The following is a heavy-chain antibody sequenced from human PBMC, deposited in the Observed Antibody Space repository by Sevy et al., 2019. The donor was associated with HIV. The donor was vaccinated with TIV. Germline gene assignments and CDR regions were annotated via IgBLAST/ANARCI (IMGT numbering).Heavy chain of an antibody. J-gene: IGHJ4*02. CDR3: ARGGLWFGELLWDY. CDR2: IYHSGST. Sequence: SETLSLTCAVSGYSISSGYYWGWIRQPPGKGLEWIGSIYHSGSTYYNPSLKSRVTISVDTSKNQFSLKLRSVTAADTAVYYCARGGLWFGELLWDYWGQGTLVTVSS. CDR1: GYSISSGYY. V-gene: IGHV4-38-2*01. D-gene: IGHD3-10*01.